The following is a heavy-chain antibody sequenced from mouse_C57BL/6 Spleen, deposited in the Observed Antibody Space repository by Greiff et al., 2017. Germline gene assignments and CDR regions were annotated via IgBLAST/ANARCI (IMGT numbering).Heavy chain of an antibody. CDR2: IYPGGGYT. J-gene: IGHJ1*03. CDR1: GYTFTNYW. D-gene: IGHD2-14*01. Sequence: QVQLQQSGAELVRPGTSVKMSCKASGYTFTNYWIGWAKQRPGHGLEWIGDIYPGGGYTNYNEKFKGKATLTADKSSSTAYMQFSSLTSEDSAIYYCARGQYRVFDVWGTGTTVTVSS. V-gene: IGHV1-63*01. CDR3: ARGQYRVFDV.